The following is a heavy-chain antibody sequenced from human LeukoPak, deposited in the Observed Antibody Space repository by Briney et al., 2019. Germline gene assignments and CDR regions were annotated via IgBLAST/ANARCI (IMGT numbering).Heavy chain of an antibody. CDR2: ISAYNGNT. Sequence: ASVKVSCEASGYTFTSYGISWVRQAPGQGLEWMGWISAYNGNTNYAQKLQGGVTMTTDTSTSTAYMELSSLRSEDTAVYYCARGRAAGRLEKPRPIDYWGQGTLVTVSS. J-gene: IGHJ4*02. CDR3: ARGRAAGRLEKPRPIDY. V-gene: IGHV1-18*01. CDR1: GYTFTSYG. D-gene: IGHD6-13*01.